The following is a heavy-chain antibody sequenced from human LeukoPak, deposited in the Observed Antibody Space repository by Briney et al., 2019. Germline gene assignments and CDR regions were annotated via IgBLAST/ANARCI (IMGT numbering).Heavy chain of an antibody. D-gene: IGHD5-12*01. Sequence: GGSLRLSCAASGFTFGSYEMNWVRQAPGKGLEWVSVIWHDGGRKEYADSVRGRFTISRDNSNLYLQMNSLRAEDTAIYYCARDIGNSGFNLDYWGQGTPVTVSS. J-gene: IGHJ4*02. CDR1: GFTFGSYE. CDR2: IWHDGGRK. V-gene: IGHV3-33*08. CDR3: ARDIGNSGFNLDY.